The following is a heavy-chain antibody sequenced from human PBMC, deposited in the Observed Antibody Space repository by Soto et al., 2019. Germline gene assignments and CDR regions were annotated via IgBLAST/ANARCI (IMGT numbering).Heavy chain of an antibody. J-gene: IGHJ4*02. CDR1: GYTFTSYY. CDR3: ARGLRFLEWSPSLEVISTSYFDY. V-gene: IGHV1-46*01. D-gene: IGHD3-3*01. CDR2: INPSGGST. Sequence: ASVKVSCKASGYTFTSYYMHWVRQAPGQGLEWMGIINPSGGSTSYAQKFQGRVTMTRDTSTSTVYMELSSLRSEDTAVYYCARGLRFLEWSPSLEVISTSYFDYWGQGTLVTVSS.